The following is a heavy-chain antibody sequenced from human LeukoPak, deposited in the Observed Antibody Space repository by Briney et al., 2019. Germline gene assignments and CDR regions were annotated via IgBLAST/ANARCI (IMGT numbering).Heavy chain of an antibody. V-gene: IGHV4-39*01. CDR3: AKNVTTVGVSSRSDAFDI. Sequence: SETLSLTCSVSGAAISSGDYYWAWIRQPPGKGLEWIGSIFNRGSTYYNPSLKSRVTMSVDTSKNQFSLDLSSVTAADTAVYFCAKNVTTVGVSSRSDAFDIWGRGTMVTVSS. CDR1: GAAISSGDYY. D-gene: IGHD4-17*01. J-gene: IGHJ3*02. CDR2: IFNRGST.